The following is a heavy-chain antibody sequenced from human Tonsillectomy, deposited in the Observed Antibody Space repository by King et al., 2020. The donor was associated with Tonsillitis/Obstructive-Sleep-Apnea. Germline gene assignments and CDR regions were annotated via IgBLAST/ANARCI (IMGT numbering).Heavy chain of an antibody. D-gene: IGHD3-10*01. CDR1: GFTFDDYA. J-gene: IGHJ4*02. CDR2: ISGDGGGI. V-gene: IGHV3-43*02. CDR3: ARRGY. Sequence: VQLVESGGGVEQPGGSLRLSCVASGFTFDDYAMHWVRQAPGKGLEWVSLISGDGGGIYYADSVKGRLTISRDNSKNSLYLQMNSLRIEDTAFYYCARRGYLGQGTLVTVSS.